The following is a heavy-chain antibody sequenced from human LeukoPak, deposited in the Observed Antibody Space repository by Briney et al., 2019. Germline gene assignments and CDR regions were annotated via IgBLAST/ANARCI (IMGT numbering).Heavy chain of an antibody. CDR3: AKEGRWLDS. CDR1: GFTSSSYW. CDR2: ILYDGSHE. J-gene: IGHJ4*02. D-gene: IGHD4-23*01. Sequence: GGSLRLSCAASGFTSSSYWMHWVRQAPGKGLEWVANILYDGSHEFYADSVKGRFTISRDNSKNTLYLQINSLKTEDTAVYFCAKEGRWLDSWGQGTLVTVSS. V-gene: IGHV3-30*02.